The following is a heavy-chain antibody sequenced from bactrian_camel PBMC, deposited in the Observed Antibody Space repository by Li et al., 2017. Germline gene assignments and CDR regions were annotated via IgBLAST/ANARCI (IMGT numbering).Heavy chain of an antibody. CDR2: INSDGGST. D-gene: IGHD4*01. V-gene: IGHV3S40*01. J-gene: IGHJ6*01. Sequence: VQLVESGGGLVQPGGSLRLSCAAAEFTFSNYDMSWVRQAPGKGLEWVSGINSDGGSTYYPDSVKGRFTISRDNAKNTLYLQMNSLKPEDTAMYYCAAERYYNEYEADFGYWGQGTQVTVS. CDR3: AAERYYNEYEADFGY. CDR1: EFTFSNYD.